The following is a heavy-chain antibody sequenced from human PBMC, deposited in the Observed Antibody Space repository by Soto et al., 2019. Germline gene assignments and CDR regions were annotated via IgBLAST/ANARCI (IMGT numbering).Heavy chain of an antibody. CDR2: INTGGGST. V-gene: IGHV3-23*01. Sequence: PGGSLRLSCAASGCTFSSYAMSWVRQAPGKGLEWVSVINTGGGSTYYPDFVKGRFTISRDNSKNTLFLQMNSLRAEDTATYYCAKVLNGGNSAPNYGMDVWGQGTTVTVSS. CDR3: AKVLNGGNSAPNYGMDV. D-gene: IGHD2-21*02. CDR1: GCTFSSYA. J-gene: IGHJ6*02.